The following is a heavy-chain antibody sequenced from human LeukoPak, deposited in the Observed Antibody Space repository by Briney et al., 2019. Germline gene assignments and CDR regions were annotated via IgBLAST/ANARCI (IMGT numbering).Heavy chain of an antibody. CDR2: IYYSGST. Sequence: SETLSLTCSVSSGSNNKFYWSWIRQPPGKGLEWIGYIYYSGSTNYKSSLKSRVTISVDTSKNQFSLKLSSVTAADTAVYYCARLTGYSSESWFDPWGQGTLVTVSS. D-gene: IGHD3-9*01. V-gene: IGHV4-59*01. CDR3: ARLTGYSSESWFDP. CDR1: SGSNNKFY. J-gene: IGHJ5*02.